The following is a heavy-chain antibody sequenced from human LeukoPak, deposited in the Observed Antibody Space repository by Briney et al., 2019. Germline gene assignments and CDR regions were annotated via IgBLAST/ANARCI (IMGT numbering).Heavy chain of an antibody. CDR1: GVSISSYY. V-gene: IGHV4-34*01. Sequence: SETLSLTCTVSGVSISSYYWSWIRQPAGKGLEWIGEINHSGSTNYNPSLKSRVTISVDPSKNQFSVKVSSVTGADTAMYYCARGLHVGETLPYYFWSRGTLVTVSS. CDR2: INHSGST. CDR3: ARGLHVGETLPYYF. J-gene: IGHJ4*02. D-gene: IGHD3-16*01.